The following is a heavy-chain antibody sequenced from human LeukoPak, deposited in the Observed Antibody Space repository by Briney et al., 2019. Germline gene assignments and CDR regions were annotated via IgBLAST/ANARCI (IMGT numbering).Heavy chain of an antibody. J-gene: IGHJ5*02. D-gene: IGHD3-10*01. V-gene: IGHV1-18*01. CDR2: ISAYNGNT. CDR1: GYTFTSYG. Sequence: GASVKVSCKASGYTFTSYGISWVRQAPGQGLEWMGWISAYNGNTNYAQKLQGRVTMTTDTSTSTAYMELRSLRSDDTAVYYCAREEGEYGSGSYYSGGDWFDPWGQGTLVTVSS. CDR3: AREEGEYGSGSYYSGGDWFDP.